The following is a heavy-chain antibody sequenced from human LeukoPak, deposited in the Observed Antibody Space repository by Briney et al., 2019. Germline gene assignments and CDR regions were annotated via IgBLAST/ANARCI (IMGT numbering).Heavy chain of an antibody. V-gene: IGHV3-23*01. Sequence: PGGSLRLSCAASGFTFSSYAMSWVRQAPGKGLEWVSAISGSGGSTYYADSVKGRFTISRDNSKNTLYLQINSLRVEDTAVYYCARSLRSPRYCIDDTCYFDYWGQGTLVTVSS. CDR2: ISGSGGST. J-gene: IGHJ4*02. CDR3: ARSLRSPRYCIDDTCYFDY. D-gene: IGHD2-15*01. CDR1: GFTFSSYA.